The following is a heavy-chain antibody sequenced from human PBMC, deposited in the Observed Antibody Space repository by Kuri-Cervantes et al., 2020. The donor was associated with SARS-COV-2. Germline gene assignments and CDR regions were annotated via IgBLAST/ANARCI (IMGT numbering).Heavy chain of an antibody. CDR1: GGSISRYY. CDR3: ARHNSLEWSFDAFDI. Sequence: SETLSLTCSVSGGSISRYYWSWIRQPPGKGLEWIGYIYYSGSTNYNPSLKSRVTLSRDKSKNQFSLQLRSVTAADTAVYYCARHNSLEWSFDAFDIWGQGTGVTVSS. V-gene: IGHV4-59*08. CDR2: IYYSGST. D-gene: IGHD3-3*01. J-gene: IGHJ3*02.